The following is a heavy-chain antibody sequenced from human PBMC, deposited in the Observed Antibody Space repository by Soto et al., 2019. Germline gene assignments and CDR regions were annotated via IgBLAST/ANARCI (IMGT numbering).Heavy chain of an antibody. CDR2: ITGSGAHT. CDR1: GFTFNYDA. D-gene: IGHD3-3*01. Sequence: GGSLRLSCAVSGFTFNYDALNWGRQAPEKGLEWVAAITGSGAHTYHADAVKGRFTSSRDNSKNTLYLQMYSLRAEDSAVYYCEKVGFSEDSGGQGTLVTVSS. V-gene: IGHV3-23*01. CDR3: EKVGFSEDS. J-gene: IGHJ4*02.